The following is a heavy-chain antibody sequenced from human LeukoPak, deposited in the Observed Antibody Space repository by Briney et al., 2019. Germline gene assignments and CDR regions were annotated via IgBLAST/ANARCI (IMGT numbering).Heavy chain of an antibody. J-gene: IGHJ6*02. V-gene: IGHV3-21*01. CDR1: GFTFSSYS. Sequence: PGGSLRLSCAASGFTFSSYSMNWVRQAPGKGLEWVSSISSSSSYIYYVDSVKGRFTISRDNAKNSLYLQMNSLRAEDTAVYYCARMRGTHQALYYYYYAMDVWGQGTTVTVSS. D-gene: IGHD3-3*02. CDR3: ARMRGTHQALYYYYYAMDV. CDR2: ISSSSSYI.